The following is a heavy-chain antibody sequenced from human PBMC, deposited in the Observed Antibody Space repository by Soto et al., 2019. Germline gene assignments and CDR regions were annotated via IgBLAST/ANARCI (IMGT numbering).Heavy chain of an antibody. V-gene: IGHV1-18*01. CDR1: GYTFPSST. Sequence: QVELVQSGAEVKKPGASVKVSCKASGYTFPSSTISWLRQAPGQGLEWMGWINAYNGDTKYAHRLQGRVTMTTDTSTNTAYLELASLTSDDTAIYYCAGAKYGDSDYWGQGTLVNVSS. J-gene: IGHJ4*02. CDR2: INAYNGDT. CDR3: AGAKYGDSDY. D-gene: IGHD4-17*01.